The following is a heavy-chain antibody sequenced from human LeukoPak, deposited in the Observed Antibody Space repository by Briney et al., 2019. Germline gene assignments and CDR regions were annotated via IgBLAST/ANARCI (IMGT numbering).Heavy chain of an antibody. Sequence: PGGSLRLSCAASGFTFSSYSMNWVRQAPGKGLEWVSSISSSSSYIYYADSVKGRFTISRDNAKNSLYLQMNSLRAEDTAVYYCARALSSSWHTPTGYWGQGTLVTVSS. CDR1: GFTFSSYS. CDR3: ARALSSSWHTPTGY. D-gene: IGHD6-13*01. CDR2: ISSSSSYI. V-gene: IGHV3-21*01. J-gene: IGHJ4*02.